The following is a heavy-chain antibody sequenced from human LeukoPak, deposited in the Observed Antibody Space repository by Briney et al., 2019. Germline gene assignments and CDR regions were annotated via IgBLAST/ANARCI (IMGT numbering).Heavy chain of an antibody. V-gene: IGHV1-2*02. CDR3: GRGNKGFDP. CDR2: INPNTGGT. Sequence: ASVKVSCKASGYTFTSYGISWVRQAPGQGLEWMGWINPNTGGTNYAQKFQGRVTMTKDTSTNAAYMELNKLTSDDTAVYYCGRGNKGFDPWGQGTLVTVSS. CDR1: GYTFTSYG. J-gene: IGHJ5*02.